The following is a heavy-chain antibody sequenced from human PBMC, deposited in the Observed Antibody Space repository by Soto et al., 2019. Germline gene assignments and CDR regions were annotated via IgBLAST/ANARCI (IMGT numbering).Heavy chain of an antibody. D-gene: IGHD3-3*01. V-gene: IGHV1-18*01. CDR3: ARDVAYTYYDFWSSYSATRGMDV. Sequence: ASVKVSCKASGYTFTSYGISWVRQAPGQGLEWMGWISAYNGNTNYGQKLQGRVTMTTEKYTSTAYMELRSLRSDDTAVYYCARDVAYTYYDFWSSYSATRGMDVWGQGTKVTVSS. J-gene: IGHJ6*02. CDR1: GYTFTSYG. CDR2: ISAYNGNT.